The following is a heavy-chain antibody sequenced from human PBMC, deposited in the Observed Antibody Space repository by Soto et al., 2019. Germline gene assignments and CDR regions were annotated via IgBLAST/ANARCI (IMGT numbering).Heavy chain of an antibody. CDR3: ATDRRWELL. CDR1: GFTFSSYE. D-gene: IGHD1-26*01. CDR2: ISSGGSTM. J-gene: IGHJ4*02. V-gene: IGHV3-48*03. Sequence: EVQLVESGGGLVQPGGSLRLSCAASGFTFSSYEMNWVRQAPGKGLEWVSYISSGGSTMYYADSVKGRFTISRDNAKNSLFLQMNSLKAEDTSVYYCATDRRWELLWGQGTLVTVYS.